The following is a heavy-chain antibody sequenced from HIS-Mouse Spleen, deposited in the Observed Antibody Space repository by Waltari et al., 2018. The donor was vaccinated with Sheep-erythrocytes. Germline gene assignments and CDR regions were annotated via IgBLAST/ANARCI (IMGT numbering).Heavy chain of an antibody. J-gene: IGHJ4*02. CDR2: ISSSSSYI. CDR3: ARVASGATFDY. CDR1: GFTFSSYS. V-gene: IGHV3-21*01. Sequence: EVQLVESGGGLVKPGGSLRLSCAASGFTFSSYSMNLVRQAPGKGLEWVSSISSSSSYIYYADSVKGRFTISRDNAKNSLYLQMNSLRAEDTAVYYCARVASGATFDYCGQGTLVTVSS. D-gene: IGHD1-26*01.